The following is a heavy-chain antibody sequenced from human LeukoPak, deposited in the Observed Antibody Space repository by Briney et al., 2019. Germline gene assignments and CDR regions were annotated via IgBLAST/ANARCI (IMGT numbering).Heavy chain of an antibody. J-gene: IGHJ3*02. CDR2: INWNGGST. D-gene: IGHD3-22*01. CDR3: ARLPTMIDAFDI. CDR1: GFTFDDYG. Sequence: PGGSLRLSCAASGFTFDDYGMSWVRQAPGKGLEWVSGINWNGGSTGYADSVKGRFTTSRDNAKNSLYLQMNSLRAEDTALYYCARLPTMIDAFDIWGQGTMVTVSS. V-gene: IGHV3-20*04.